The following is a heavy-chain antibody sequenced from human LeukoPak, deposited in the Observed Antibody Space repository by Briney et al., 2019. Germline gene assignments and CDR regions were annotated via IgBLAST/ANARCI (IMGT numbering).Heavy chain of an antibody. CDR3: ARLMGTVTTYDY. Sequence: GGSLRLSCAASGFTFRNHWMSWVRQAPGRGLEWVASITPDGSGDFYLDSVQGRFTISRDNAENSLFLQMSSLGAEDTAVYYCARLMGTVTTYDYWGQGTLVTVSS. D-gene: IGHD1-7*01. CDR1: GFTFRNHW. J-gene: IGHJ4*02. V-gene: IGHV3-7*01. CDR2: ITPDGSGD.